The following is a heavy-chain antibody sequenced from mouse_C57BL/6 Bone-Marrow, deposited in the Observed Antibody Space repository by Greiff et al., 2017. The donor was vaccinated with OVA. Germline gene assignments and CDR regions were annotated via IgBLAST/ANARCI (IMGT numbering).Heavy chain of an antibody. V-gene: IGHV1-59*01. J-gene: IGHJ2*01. Sequence: QVQLQQPGAELVRPGTSVKLSCKASGYTFTSYWMHWVKQRPGQGLEWIGVIDPSDSYTNYNQKFKGKAKLTVDTSSSTAYMQLSSLTSEDSAVYYCASTTVVAFDYWGQGTTLTVSS. D-gene: IGHD1-1*01. CDR2: IDPSDSYT. CDR3: ASTTVVAFDY. CDR1: GYTFTSYW.